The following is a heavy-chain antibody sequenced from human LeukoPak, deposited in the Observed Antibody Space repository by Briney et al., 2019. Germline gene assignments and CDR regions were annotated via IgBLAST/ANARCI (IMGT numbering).Heavy chain of an antibody. V-gene: IGHV4-61*01. Sequence: SETLSPTCSVSGGSVSSGSYYWSWIRQPPGKGLEWIGYIYYSGSTNYSPSLKSRVTISVDTSKNQFSLKLSSVTAADTAVYYCARDLLDYYYGMDVWGKGTTVTVSS. CDR3: ARDLLDYYYGMDV. D-gene: IGHD2-21*01. CDR2: IYYSGST. CDR1: GGSVSSGSYY. J-gene: IGHJ6*04.